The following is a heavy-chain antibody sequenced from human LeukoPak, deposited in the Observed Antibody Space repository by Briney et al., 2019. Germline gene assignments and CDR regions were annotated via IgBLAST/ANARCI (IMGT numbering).Heavy chain of an antibody. CDR1: GDTFTNYA. D-gene: IGHD6-19*01. CDR3: ARGYSSGWYYFDY. V-gene: IGHV1-18*01. J-gene: IGHJ4*02. CDR2: ISAYNGNT. Sequence: ASVKVPCKASGDTFTNYAFSWVRQAPGQGLEWMGWISAYNGNTNYAQKLQGRVTMTTDTSTSTAYMELRSLRSDDTAVYYCARGYSSGWYYFDYWGQGTLVTVSS.